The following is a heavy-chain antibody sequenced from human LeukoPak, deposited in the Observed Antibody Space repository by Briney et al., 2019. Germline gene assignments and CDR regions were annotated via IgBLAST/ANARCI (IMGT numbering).Heavy chain of an antibody. CDR3: ARDPVYYGPKTPRFDY. CDR1: GYTFTSYD. D-gene: IGHD3-10*01. V-gene: IGHV1-8*01. CDR2: MNPNSGNT. J-gene: IGHJ4*02. Sequence: GASVKVSCKASGYTFTSYDINWVRQATGQGLEWMGWMNPNSGNTGYAQKFQGRVTMTRNTSISTVYMELSSLRSEDTAVYYCARDPVYYGPKTPRFDYWGQGTLVTVSS.